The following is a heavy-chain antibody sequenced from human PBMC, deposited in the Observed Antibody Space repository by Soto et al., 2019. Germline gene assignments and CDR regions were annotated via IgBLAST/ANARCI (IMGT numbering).Heavy chain of an antibody. D-gene: IGHD3-9*01. CDR1: GGSISSSSYY. J-gene: IGHJ4*02. CDR2: IYYSGTT. V-gene: IGHV4-39*01. CDR3: ARHRGYYDILTGYYTELNFDY. Sequence: LSLTCTVSGGSISSSSYYWGWIRQPPGKGLVWIGSIYYSGTTYYNPSLKSRVTISVDTSKNQFSLKLSSVTAADTAVYYCARHRGYYDILTGYYTELNFDYWGQGTLVTVSS.